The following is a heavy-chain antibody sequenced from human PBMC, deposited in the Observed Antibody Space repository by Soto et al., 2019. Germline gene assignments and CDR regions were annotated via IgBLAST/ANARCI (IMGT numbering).Heavy chain of an antibody. CDR1: GDSISSYY. CDR3: AASCVGCGGFNYYGMDV. Sequence: SETLSLTCAVSGDSISSYYCMWIRQPPGKGLESIGYLYYGRSANYNPSLKSRVTLSVGTSTNQCSLTLSSMTAADTAVYYCAASCVGCGGFNYYGMDVWGQGTTVTVSS. J-gene: IGHJ6*02. D-gene: IGHD2-21*01. V-gene: IGHV4-59*01. CDR2: LYYGRSA.